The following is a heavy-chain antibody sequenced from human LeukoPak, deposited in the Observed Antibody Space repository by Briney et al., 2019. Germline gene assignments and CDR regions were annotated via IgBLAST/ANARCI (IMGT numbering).Heavy chain of an antibody. Sequence: SETLSLTCAVYGGSFSGYYWSWIRQPPGKGLEWIGEINHSGSTNYNPPLKSRVTISVDTSKNQFSLKLSSVTAADTAVYYCARGNSYGSDYYYYGMDVWGQGTTVTVSS. CDR2: INHSGST. V-gene: IGHV4-34*01. J-gene: IGHJ6*02. CDR3: ARGNSYGSDYYYYGMDV. D-gene: IGHD5-18*01. CDR1: GGSFSGYY.